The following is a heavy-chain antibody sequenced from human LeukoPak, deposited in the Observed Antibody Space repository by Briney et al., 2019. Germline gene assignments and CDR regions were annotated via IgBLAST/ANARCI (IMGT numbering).Heavy chain of an antibody. J-gene: IGHJ5*02. CDR3: ARDPITMVRGVIFRWFDP. V-gene: IGHV1-2*02. CDR2: INPNSGGT. D-gene: IGHD3-10*01. Sequence: ASVKVSCKASGCTFTGYYMHWVRQAPGQGLEWMGWINPNSGGTNYAQKFQGRVTMTRDTSISTAYMELSRLRSDDTAVYYCARDPITMVRGVIFRWFDPWGQGTLVTVSS. CDR1: GCTFTGYY.